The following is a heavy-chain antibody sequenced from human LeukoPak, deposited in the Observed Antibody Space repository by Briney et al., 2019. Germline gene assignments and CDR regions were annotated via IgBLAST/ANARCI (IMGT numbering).Heavy chain of an antibody. Sequence: SVKVSCKASGGTFSSYAISWVRQAPGQGLEWMGRIIPILGIANYAQKFQGRVTITADKSTSTAYMELSSLRSEDTAVYYCARDTSGRIAAAGTAWFDPWGQGTLVTVSS. D-gene: IGHD6-13*01. CDR1: GGTFSSYA. V-gene: IGHV1-69*04. CDR2: IIPILGIA. CDR3: ARDTSGRIAAAGTAWFDP. J-gene: IGHJ5*02.